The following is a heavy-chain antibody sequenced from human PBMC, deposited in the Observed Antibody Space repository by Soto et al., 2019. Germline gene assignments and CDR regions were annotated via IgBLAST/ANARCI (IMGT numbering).Heavy chain of an antibody. CDR3: ARLYYYDSSGSFDY. J-gene: IGHJ4*02. V-gene: IGHV3-30-3*01. CDR1: GFTFSSYA. D-gene: IGHD3-22*01. CDR2: ISYDGSNK. Sequence: GGSLRLSCVASGFTFSSYAMHWVRQAPGKGLEWVAVISYDGSNKYYADSVKGRSTISRDNSKNTLYLQMNSLRAEDTAVYYCARLYYYDSSGSFDYWGQGTLVTVSS.